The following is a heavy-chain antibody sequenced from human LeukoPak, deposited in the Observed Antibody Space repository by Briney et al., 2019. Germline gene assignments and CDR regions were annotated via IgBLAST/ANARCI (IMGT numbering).Heavy chain of an antibody. J-gene: IGHJ2*01. CDR3: IVVVVPAAVWHFDH. V-gene: IGHV3-30*02. Sequence: PGGSLRLSCATSGFIFTHYGFHWVRQVPGTGLEWVALIGVDGSMKHYAESVRGRFTVSRDNSRNTVYLQMDSLRAEDTALYYCIVVVVPAAVWHFDHWGRGTVVTVSS. CDR2: IGVDGSMK. D-gene: IGHD2-15*01. CDR1: GFIFTHYG.